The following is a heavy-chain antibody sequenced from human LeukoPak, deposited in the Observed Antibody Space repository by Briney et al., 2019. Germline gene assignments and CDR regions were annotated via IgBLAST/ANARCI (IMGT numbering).Heavy chain of an antibody. V-gene: IGHV3-43*02. D-gene: IGHD4-23*01. J-gene: IGHJ4*02. Sequence: QTGGSLRLSCAASGFTFSSYSMNWVRHAPGKGLEWVSLISGDGGSTYYADSVKGRFTISRDNSKNSLYLQMNSLRTEDTALYYCAKDISWGGNSGDYWGQGTLVTVSS. CDR1: GFTFSSYS. CDR3: AKDISWGGNSGDY. CDR2: ISGDGGST.